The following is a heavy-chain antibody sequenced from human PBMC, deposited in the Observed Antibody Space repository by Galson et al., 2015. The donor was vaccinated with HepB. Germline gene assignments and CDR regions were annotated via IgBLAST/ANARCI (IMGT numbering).Heavy chain of an antibody. CDR2: IVASGGST. CDR3: VKDLYKDYPKGPFDG. CDR1: GFTFTDYA. D-gene: IGHD4-11*01. J-gene: IGHJ4*02. V-gene: IGHV3-23*01. Sequence: SLRPSCAASGFTFTDYAINWVRQAPGKGLEWISGIVASGGSTYYADSVRGRFTISRDNSKNTTFLQMNSLRADDTAVYYCVKDLYKDYPKGPFDGWGQGNLVTVSS.